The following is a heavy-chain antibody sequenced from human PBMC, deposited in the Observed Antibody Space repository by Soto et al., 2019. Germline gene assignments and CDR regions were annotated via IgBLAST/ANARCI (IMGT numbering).Heavy chain of an antibody. D-gene: IGHD3-22*01. Sequence: GGSLRVSCAASGFTFSSYAMSWVRQAPGKGLEWVSAISGSGGSTYYADSVKGRFTISRDNSKNTLYLQMNSLRAEDTAVYYCAKTPDYYDSSGYYQLGFDYWGQGTLVTVSS. V-gene: IGHV3-23*01. CDR2: ISGSGGST. CDR3: AKTPDYYDSSGYYQLGFDY. CDR1: GFTFSSYA. J-gene: IGHJ4*02.